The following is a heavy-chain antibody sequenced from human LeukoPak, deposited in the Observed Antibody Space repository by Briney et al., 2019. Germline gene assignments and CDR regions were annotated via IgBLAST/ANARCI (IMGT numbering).Heavy chain of an antibody. CDR3: AKRFQGFGYNSNWPEDQYFDY. D-gene: IGHD6-13*01. CDR2: ISGSGGST. CDR1: GFSFSTYA. J-gene: IGHJ4*02. V-gene: IGHV3-23*01. Sequence: GGSLRLSCAASGFSFSTYAMTWVRQAPGKGLEWVSSISGSGGSTYYADSVKGRFTISRDNSKSTLYLQMNSLRAEDTAVYYCAKRFQGFGYNSNWPEDQYFDYWGQGILVTVSS.